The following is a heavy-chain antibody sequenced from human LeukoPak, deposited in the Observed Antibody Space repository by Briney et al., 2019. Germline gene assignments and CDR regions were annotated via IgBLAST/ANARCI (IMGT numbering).Heavy chain of an antibody. V-gene: IGHV3-15*01. CDR3: TTDGYFDTSGYFYPHDY. D-gene: IGHD3-22*01. J-gene: IGHJ4*02. CDR2: IKSNTDGGTT. Sequence: PGGSLRLSCAASGFTFTNAWMNWVRQAPGKGLEWVGRIKSNTDGGTTDYAAPVKGRFTISRADSKNTLYLQMKSLTIEDTAVYYCTTDGYFDTSGYFYPHDYWGQGTLVTVSS. CDR1: GFTFTNAW.